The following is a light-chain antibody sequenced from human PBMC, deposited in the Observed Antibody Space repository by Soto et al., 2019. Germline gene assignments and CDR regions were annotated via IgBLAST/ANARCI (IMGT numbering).Light chain of an antibody. CDR1: QSVSSY. CDR3: QQYNNWPAIT. J-gene: IGKJ5*01. Sequence: EIVVTQSPGTLSLSPGERATLSCRASQSVSSYLAWYQQKPGQAPRLLIYGASTRATGIPARFSGSGSGTEFTLTISSLQSEDFVIYYCQQYNNWPAITFGQGTRLENK. CDR2: GAS. V-gene: IGKV3-15*01.